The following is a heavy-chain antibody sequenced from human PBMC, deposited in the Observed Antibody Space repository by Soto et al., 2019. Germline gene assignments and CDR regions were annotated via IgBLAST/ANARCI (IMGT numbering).Heavy chain of an antibody. Sequence: GGSLRLSCAASGFTFSSYAMHWVRQAPGKGLEWVAVISYDGSNKYYADSVKGRFTISRDNSKNTLYLQMNSLRAEDTAVYYCARVRAPCNYGGVGVDVWGQGTTVTVSS. J-gene: IGHJ6*02. CDR3: ARVRAPCNYGGVGVDV. D-gene: IGHD4-17*01. CDR2: ISYDGSNK. V-gene: IGHV3-30-3*01. CDR1: GFTFSSYA.